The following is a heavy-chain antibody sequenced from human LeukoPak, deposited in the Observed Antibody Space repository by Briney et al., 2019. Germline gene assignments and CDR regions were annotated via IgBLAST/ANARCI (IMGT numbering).Heavy chain of an antibody. Sequence: PGGSLRLFCAASGFTFSSYAMSGVRDAPGKALEWVSAISGSGGSTYYAASVKGRFTISRDNSKNPLYLQMNSLRADDTAVYYCAKDGSSYSGSYYGINWFDPWGQGTLVTVSS. CDR1: GFTFSSYA. D-gene: IGHD1-26*01. J-gene: IGHJ5*02. CDR2: ISGSGGST. CDR3: AKDGSSYSGSYYGINWFDP. V-gene: IGHV3-23*01.